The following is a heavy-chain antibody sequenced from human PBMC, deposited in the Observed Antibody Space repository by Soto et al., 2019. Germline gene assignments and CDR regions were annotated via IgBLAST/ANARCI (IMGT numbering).Heavy chain of an antibody. D-gene: IGHD6-19*01. CDR1: GFTFSSFW. V-gene: IGHV3-74*01. Sequence: EVQLVESGGDLVQSGGSLRLSCAASGFTFSSFWMHWVRQAPGEGLVWVSRINGDGSGTNYADFVEGRFTISRDNAKNSLYLQMNSLRAEDTAVYYCARETVAYFDYWGQGTLVTVSS. CDR3: ARETVAYFDY. CDR2: INGDGSGT. J-gene: IGHJ4*02.